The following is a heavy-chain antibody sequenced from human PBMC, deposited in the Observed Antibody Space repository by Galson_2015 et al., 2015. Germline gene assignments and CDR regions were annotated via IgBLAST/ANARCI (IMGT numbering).Heavy chain of an antibody. D-gene: IGHD4-17*01. V-gene: IGHV4-4*02. CDR1: GGSISSSNW. J-gene: IGHJ5*02. Sequence: SEPLSLTCAVSGGSISSSNWWRWVRQPPGKGLEWIGEIYHSGSTNYNPSLKGRVTISVDKSKNQFSLKLSSVTAADTAVYYCARDTTVTTFGAPGWFDPWGQGTLVTVSS. CDR2: IYHSGST. CDR3: ARDTTVTTFGAPGWFDP.